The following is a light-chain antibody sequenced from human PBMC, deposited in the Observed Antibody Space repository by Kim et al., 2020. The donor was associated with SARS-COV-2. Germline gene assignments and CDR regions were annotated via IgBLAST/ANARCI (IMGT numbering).Light chain of an antibody. Sequence: SYELTQPPSVSVAPGKTARITCGGNNIGSKSVHWYQPKPGQAPVLVIYYDSDRPSGIPERFSGSNSGNTATLTISRVEAGDEADYYCQVWDSSSDHPVFGGGTKLTVL. J-gene: IGLJ2*01. V-gene: IGLV3-21*04. CDR3: QVWDSSSDHPV. CDR1: NIGSKS. CDR2: YDS.